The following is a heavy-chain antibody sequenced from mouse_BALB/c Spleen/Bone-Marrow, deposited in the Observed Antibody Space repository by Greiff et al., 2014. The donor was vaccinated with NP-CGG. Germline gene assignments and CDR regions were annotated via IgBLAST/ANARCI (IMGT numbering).Heavy chain of an antibody. CDR2: IYPGDGDT. D-gene: IGHD1-1*01. CDR3: ARNSYYGSSYNYFDY. Sequence: QVQLQQSGPELVKPGASVMISCKASGYAFSSSWMNWVEQRPGQGLEWIGRIYPGDGDTNYNGKFKGKATLTADKSSSTAYMQLSSLTSVDSAVYFCARNSYYGSSYNYFDYWGQGTTLTVSS. V-gene: IGHV1-82*01. CDR1: GYAFSSSW. J-gene: IGHJ2*01.